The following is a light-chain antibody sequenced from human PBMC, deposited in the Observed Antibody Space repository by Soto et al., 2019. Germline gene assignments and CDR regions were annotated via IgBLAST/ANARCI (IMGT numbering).Light chain of an antibody. V-gene: IGKV3-15*01. CDR1: QSVSSN. CDR3: QQYNNWPRWT. Sequence: IVMTHSTATLSVSPGERATLSCRASQSVSSNLAWYQQKPGQAPRLLIYGASTRATGIPARFSGSGSGTEFTLTISSLQSEDFAVYYCQQYNNWPRWTFGQGTKVDIK. CDR2: GAS. J-gene: IGKJ1*01.